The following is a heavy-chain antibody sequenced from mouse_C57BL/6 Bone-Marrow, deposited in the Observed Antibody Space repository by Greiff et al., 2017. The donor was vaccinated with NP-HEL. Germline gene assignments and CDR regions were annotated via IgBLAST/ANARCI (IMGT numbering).Heavy chain of an antibody. J-gene: IGHJ2*01. CDR2: ISDGGSYT. CDR3: AREGGRDY. Sequence: EVHLVESGGGLVKPGGSLKLSCAASGFTFSSYAMSWVRQTPEKRLEWVATISDGGSYTYYPDNVKGRFTISRDNAKNNLYLQMSHLKSEDTAMYYCAREGGRDYWGQGTTLTVSS. V-gene: IGHV5-4*01. D-gene: IGHD1-1*01. CDR1: GFTFSSYA.